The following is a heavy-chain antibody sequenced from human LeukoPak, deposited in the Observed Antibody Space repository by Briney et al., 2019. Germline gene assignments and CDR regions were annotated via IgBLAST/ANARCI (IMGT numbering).Heavy chain of an antibody. D-gene: IGHD1-7*01. CDR2: ISSSSSTI. CDR1: GFTFSSYS. V-gene: IGHV3-48*04. J-gene: IGHJ4*02. Sequence: GGSLRLSCAASGFTFSSYSMNWVRQAPGKGLEWVSYISSSSSTIYYADSVKGRFTISRDNAKNSLYLQMNSLRAEDTAVYYCARVHPGWNFPDYFDYWGQGTLVTVSS. CDR3: ARVHPGWNFPDYFDY.